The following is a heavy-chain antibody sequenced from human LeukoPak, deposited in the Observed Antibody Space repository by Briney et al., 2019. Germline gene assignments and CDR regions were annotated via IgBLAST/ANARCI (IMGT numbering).Heavy chain of an antibody. CDR1: GGSISSSDYY. J-gene: IGHJ5*02. CDR2: IYYGGST. CDR3: ARALGYCSGGSCTRGYNWFDP. D-gene: IGHD2-15*01. V-gene: IGHV4-39*01. Sequence: PSETLSLTCTVSGGSISSSDYYWGWIRLPPGTGLEWIGSIYYGGSTYYNPSLKSRVTISVDTSMNQFSLKLSFVTTADTAVYYCARALGYCSGGSCTRGYNWFDPWGQGTLVTVPS.